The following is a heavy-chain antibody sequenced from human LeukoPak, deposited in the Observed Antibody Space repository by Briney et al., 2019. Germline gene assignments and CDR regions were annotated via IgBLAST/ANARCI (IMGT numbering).Heavy chain of an antibody. Sequence: GGSLRLSCAASGFTFSSYSMNWVRQAPEKGLEWVSSISSSSGYIYYADSVKGRFTISRDNAKNSLYLQMNSLRAEDTAVYYCARHYGSGTRSLYGMDVWGQGTTVTVSS. V-gene: IGHV3-21*01. CDR2: ISSSSGYI. D-gene: IGHD3-10*01. CDR1: GFTFSSYS. CDR3: ARHYGSGTRSLYGMDV. J-gene: IGHJ6*02.